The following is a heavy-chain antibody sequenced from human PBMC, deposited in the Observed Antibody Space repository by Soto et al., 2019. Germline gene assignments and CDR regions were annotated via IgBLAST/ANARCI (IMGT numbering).Heavy chain of an antibody. CDR2: INHSGST. Sequence: PSETLSLTCAVYGGSFSGYYWSWIRQPPGKGLEWIGEINHSGSTNYNPSLKSRVTISVDTSKNQFSLKLSSVTAADTAVYYCARGVWIVGAPVWFDPWGQGTLVTVSS. V-gene: IGHV4-34*01. J-gene: IGHJ5*02. D-gene: IGHD1-26*01. CDR3: ARGVWIVGAPVWFDP. CDR1: GGSFSGYY.